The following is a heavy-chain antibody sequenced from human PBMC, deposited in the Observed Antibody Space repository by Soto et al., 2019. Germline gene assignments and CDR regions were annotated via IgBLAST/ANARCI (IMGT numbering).Heavy chain of an antibody. V-gene: IGHV3-33*06. CDR1: GFTFSNYA. CDR3: AKAGGDFWSGSLYYFDY. CDR2: IWYGGSNK. D-gene: IGHD3-3*01. Sequence: PGGSLRLSCAASGFTFSNYAMHWVRQAPGKGLEWVAVIWYGGSNKYYADSVKGRFTISRDNSKNTLYLQMNSLKAEDTAVYYCAKAGGDFWSGSLYYFDYWGQGTLVTVSS. J-gene: IGHJ4*02.